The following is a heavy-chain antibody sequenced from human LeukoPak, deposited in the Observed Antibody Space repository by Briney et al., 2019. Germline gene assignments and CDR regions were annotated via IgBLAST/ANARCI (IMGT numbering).Heavy chain of an antibody. Sequence: PSETLSLTCAAYGGSFSGYYWSWIRQPPGKGLEWIGEINHSGSTNYNPSLKSRVTISVDTSKNQFSLKLSSVTAADTAVYYCARGYSGYSSGWYGSRYYYGMDVWGQGTTVTVSS. D-gene: IGHD6-19*01. V-gene: IGHV4-34*01. CDR2: INHSGST. CDR3: ARGYSGYSSGWYGSRYYYGMDV. CDR1: GGSFSGYY. J-gene: IGHJ6*02.